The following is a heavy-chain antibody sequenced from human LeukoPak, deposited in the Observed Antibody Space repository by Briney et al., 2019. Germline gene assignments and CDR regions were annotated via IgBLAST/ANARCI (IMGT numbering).Heavy chain of an antibody. D-gene: IGHD2-2*01. V-gene: IGHV3-30*01. CDR1: GFTFSSYA. Sequence: GRSLRLSCAASGFTFSSYAMHWVRQAPGKGLEWVAVISYDGSNKYYADSVKGRFTISRDNSKNTLYLQMNSLRAEDTAVYYYARDVHLIGYCSSTSCYSWFDYWGQGTLVTVSS. CDR2: ISYDGSNK. J-gene: IGHJ4*02. CDR3: ARDVHLIGYCSSTSCYSWFDY.